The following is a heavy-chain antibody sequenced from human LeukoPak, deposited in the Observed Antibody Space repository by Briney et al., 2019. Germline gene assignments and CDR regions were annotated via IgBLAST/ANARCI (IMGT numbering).Heavy chain of an antibody. D-gene: IGHD4-17*01. CDR3: ARLPVTTSGYYYYYMDV. CDR1: GGSFSGYY. V-gene: IGHV4-34*01. Sequence: SETLSLTCALYGGSFSGYYWSWIRQPPGKGLEWIGEINDSGGTNYNPSLKSRVTISVDTSKNQFSLKLSSVTAADTAVYYCARLPVTTSGYYYYYMDVWGKGTTVTASS. J-gene: IGHJ6*03. CDR2: INDSGGT.